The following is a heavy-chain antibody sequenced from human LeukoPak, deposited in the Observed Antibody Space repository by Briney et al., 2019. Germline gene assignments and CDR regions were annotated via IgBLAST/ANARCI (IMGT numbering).Heavy chain of an antibody. V-gene: IGHV1-18*01. CDR3: ARDGSGVWFDY. J-gene: IGHJ4*02. CDR1: NYTFTSYG. Sequence: ASVKVSCKASNYTFTSYGISWVRQAPGQGLEWMAWINAYNGDTNYAQKLQGRVTLTTETSTSTAYMELRSLRSNDTAVYYCARDGSGVWFDYWGQGTLVTVSS. CDR2: INAYNGDT. D-gene: IGHD3-10*01.